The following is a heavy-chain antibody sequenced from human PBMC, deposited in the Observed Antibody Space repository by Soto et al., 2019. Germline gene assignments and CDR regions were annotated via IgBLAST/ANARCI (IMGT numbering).Heavy chain of an antibody. V-gene: IGHV2-5*02. J-gene: IGHJ4*02. CDR2: IYWDDDK. CDR1: WFSLSTNGVG. D-gene: IGHD6-6*01. Sequence: GSGPTLVNPTQTLTLTCTFSWFSLSTNGVGVGWIRQSPGKALEWLALIYWDDDKRYNTSLKSRLTITKDTSKNQVVPTMTNMDPVDTGTYYCAHRIGAPGYFNYWGQGTLVTVSS. CDR3: AHRIGAPGYFNY.